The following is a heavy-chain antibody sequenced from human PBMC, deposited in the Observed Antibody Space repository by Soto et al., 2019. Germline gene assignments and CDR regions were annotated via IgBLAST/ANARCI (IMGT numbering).Heavy chain of an antibody. CDR1: GGSISSSSYY. Sequence: PSETLSLTCTVSGGSISSSSYYWGWIRQPPGKGLEWIGSIYYSGSTYYNTSLKSRVTISVDTSKNQFSLKLSSVTAADTAVYYFARQGGYCSGGSCPEYNWFDPWGQGTLVTVSS. J-gene: IGHJ5*02. D-gene: IGHD2-15*01. V-gene: IGHV4-39*01. CDR2: IYYSGST. CDR3: ARQGGYCSGGSCPEYNWFDP.